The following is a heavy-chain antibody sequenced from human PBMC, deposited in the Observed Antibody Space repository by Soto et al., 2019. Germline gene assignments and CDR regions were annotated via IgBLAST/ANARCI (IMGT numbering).Heavy chain of an antibody. V-gene: IGHV3-74*01. CDR1: GFTFSGTW. J-gene: IGHJ5*02. CDR2: INSDGSST. CDR3: ARDTDTTSDYGSFDP. Sequence: GGSLRLSCTASGFTFSGTWMHWVRQVPGEGLVCVSRINSDGSSTVYADSVKGRFTVSRDNSKNTLFLQMNSLRAEDTAMYYCARDTDTTSDYGSFDPWGQGTPVTVSS. D-gene: IGHD3-22*01.